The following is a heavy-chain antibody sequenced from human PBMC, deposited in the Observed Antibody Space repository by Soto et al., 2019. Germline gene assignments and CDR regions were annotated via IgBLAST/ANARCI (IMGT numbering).Heavy chain of an antibody. CDR1: GYTLTSHD. V-gene: IGHV1-18*04. CDR2: ISGYDGHT. J-gene: IGHJ4*02. CDR3: ARVVSGYFDD. Sequence: QVQLVQSGTEVKKPGASVKVSCKASGYTLTSHDSIWVRQAPGQGLEWMGWISGYDGHTNYAQKFQARVILATDTSTGTTYMELMSLTSDDTAVYFCARVVSGYFDDWGQGTLVTVSS.